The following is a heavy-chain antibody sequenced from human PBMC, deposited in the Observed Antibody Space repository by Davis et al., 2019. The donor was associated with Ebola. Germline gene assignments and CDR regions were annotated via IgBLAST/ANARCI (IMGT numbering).Heavy chain of an antibody. CDR2: ISGSGGST. Sequence: PGGSLRLSCAASGFTFDDYTMHWVRQAPGKGLEWVSAISGSGGSTYYADSVKGRFTISRDNSKNTLYLQMNSLRAEDTAVYYCAKDFRQDIVVVPAATGLVDYWGQGTLVTVSS. CDR1: GFTFDDYT. D-gene: IGHD2-2*01. CDR3: AKDFRQDIVVVPAATGLVDY. J-gene: IGHJ4*02. V-gene: IGHV3-23*01.